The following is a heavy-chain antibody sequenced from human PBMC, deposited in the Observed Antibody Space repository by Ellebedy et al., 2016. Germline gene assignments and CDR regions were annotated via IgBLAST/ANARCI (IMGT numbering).Heavy chain of an antibody. V-gene: IGHV1-18*01. D-gene: IGHD2-15*01. CDR2: ISAYNGNT. CDR3: ARVDPYCSGGSCYSIVWFDP. J-gene: IGHJ5*02. Sequence: ASVKVSCXASGYTFTSYGISWVRQAPGQGLEWMGWISAYNGNTNYAQKLQGRVTMTTDTSTSTAYMELRSLRSDDTAVYYCARVDPYCSGGSCYSIVWFDPWGQGTLVTVSS. CDR1: GYTFTSYG.